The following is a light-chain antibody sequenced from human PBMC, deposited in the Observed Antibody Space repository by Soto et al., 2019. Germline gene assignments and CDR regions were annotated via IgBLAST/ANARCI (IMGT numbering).Light chain of an antibody. CDR3: QQYDNLPLT. CDR2: DAS. Sequence: DIQMTQSPSSLSACVGDRVTITCRASQSISSYLNWYQQKPGKAPKLLIYDASNLETGVPSRFSGSGSGTDFTFTINSLQPDDIATYYCQQYDNLPLTFGGGTKV. J-gene: IGKJ4*01. CDR1: QSISSY. V-gene: IGKV1-33*01.